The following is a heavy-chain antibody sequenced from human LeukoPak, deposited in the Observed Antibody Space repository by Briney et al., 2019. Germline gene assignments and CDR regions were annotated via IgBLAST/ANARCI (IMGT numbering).Heavy chain of an antibody. CDR2: INPHNGGT. CDR3: VGHSSSSDGWFAP. V-gene: IGHV1-2*02. D-gene: IGHD6-6*01. J-gene: IGHJ5*02. Sequence: ASVMVSCKASGITVTDYFIHWVRQAPGQGLEWMGWINPHNGGTNYAQKFQGRVTMTRDTSINTVYMDLTRLTSDDTAIFYCVGHSSSSDGWFAPWGQGTLVTVSP. CDR1: GITVTDYF.